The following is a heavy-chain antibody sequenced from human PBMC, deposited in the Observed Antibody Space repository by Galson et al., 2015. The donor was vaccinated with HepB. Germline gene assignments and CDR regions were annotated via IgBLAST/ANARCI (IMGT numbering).Heavy chain of an antibody. V-gene: IGHV3-30*04. CDR2: ISYDGGHK. Sequence: SLRLSCAASGFTFSSYAMHWVRQAPGKGLEWVAVISYDGGHKYYADSVKGRFTISRDNSKNTLYLQMNSLRPEDTAVYYCARDEGVWFREKGVDPWGQGTLVTVSS. CDR1: GFTFSSYA. J-gene: IGHJ5*02. D-gene: IGHD3-10*01. CDR3: ARDEGVWFREKGVDP.